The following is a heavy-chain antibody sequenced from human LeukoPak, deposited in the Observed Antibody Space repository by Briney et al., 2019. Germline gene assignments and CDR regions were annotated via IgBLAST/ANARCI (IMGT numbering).Heavy chain of an antibody. J-gene: IGHJ4*02. Sequence: GGTLRLSCAASGFTFSSYGMTWVRQAPGKGLEWASGFSDGSTYYADSVKGRFTISRDNSKNTLFLQMNSLRAEDTAVYYCAKRCDSGSCFDNWGQGTLVTVSS. CDR1: GFTFSSYG. CDR2: FSDGST. CDR3: AKRCDSGSCFDN. V-gene: IGHV3-23*01. D-gene: IGHD3-10*01.